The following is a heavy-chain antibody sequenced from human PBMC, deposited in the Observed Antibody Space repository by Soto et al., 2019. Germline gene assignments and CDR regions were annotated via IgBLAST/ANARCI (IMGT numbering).Heavy chain of an antibody. Sequence: QVQLVQSGAEVRKPGASVTVSCRSSGDSFNDYYIHWVRQAPGQGFEWMGWINPNGGVTKYAKKCQGWLSRTRETSIRTVYMQLSRLRSDDTAVYYCARESGGATATLDYYYFYMDVWGTGTTVTVSS. J-gene: IGHJ6*03. CDR2: INPNGGVT. V-gene: IGHV1-2*04. D-gene: IGHD4-17*01. CDR1: GDSFNDYY. CDR3: ARESGGATATLDYYYFYMDV.